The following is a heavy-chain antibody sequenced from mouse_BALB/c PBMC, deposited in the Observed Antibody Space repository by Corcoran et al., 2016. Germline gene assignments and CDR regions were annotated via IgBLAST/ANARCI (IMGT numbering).Heavy chain of an antibody. CDR3: ARWEITPLDY. Sequence: QVQLQQSGPDLVKPGASVKISCKASGYSFTSYYIHWVKQRPGQGLEWIGWIFPGSGNTKYNEKFKGKATLTADTSSSTAYMQLSSLTSEDSAVYFCARWEITPLDYWGQGTTLTVSS. CDR1: GYSFTSYY. J-gene: IGHJ2*01. D-gene: IGHD2-4*01. CDR2: IFPGSGNT. V-gene: IGHV1-66*01.